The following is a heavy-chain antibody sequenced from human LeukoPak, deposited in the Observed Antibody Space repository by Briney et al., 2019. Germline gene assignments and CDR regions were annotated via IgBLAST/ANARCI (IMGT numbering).Heavy chain of an antibody. V-gene: IGHV3-15*01. J-gene: IGHJ4*02. CDR3: ANGRVGPNDYGDYGDDY. CDR2: IKSKTDGGTT. Sequence: GSLRLSCTGSGFTFSDAWMTWVRQAPGKGLEWVGRIKSKTDGGTTDYAAPVKGRFTISRDDSKNTLYLQMNSLRAEDTAVYYCANGRVGPNDYGDYGDDYWGQGTLVTVSS. D-gene: IGHD4-17*01. CDR1: GFTFSDAW.